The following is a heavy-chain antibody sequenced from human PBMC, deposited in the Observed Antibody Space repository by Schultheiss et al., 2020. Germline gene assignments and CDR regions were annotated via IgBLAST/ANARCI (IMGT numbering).Heavy chain of an antibody. CDR3: ARYSSSWLSVYYYYGMDV. CDR2: INPNSGGT. Sequence: ASVKVSGKASGYTFTGYYMHWVRQAPGQGLEWMGWINPNSGGTNYAQKFQGWVTMTRDTSTSTAYMELSSLRSEDTAVYYCARYSSSWLSVYYYYGMDVWGQGTTVTVSS. D-gene: IGHD6-13*01. J-gene: IGHJ6*02. CDR1: GYTFTGYY. V-gene: IGHV1-2*04.